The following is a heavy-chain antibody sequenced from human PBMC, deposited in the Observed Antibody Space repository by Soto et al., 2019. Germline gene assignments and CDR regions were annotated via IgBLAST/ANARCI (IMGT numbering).Heavy chain of an antibody. CDR1: GGSISSYY. CDR3: ARVSGWLQLGLDY. J-gene: IGHJ4*02. CDR2: IYYSGST. Sequence: PSETLSLTCTVSGGSISSYYWSWIRQPPGKGLEWIGYIYYSGSTNYNPSLKSRVTISVDTSKNQFSLKLSSVTAADTAVYYCARVSGWLQLGLDYWGQGTLVTVS. D-gene: IGHD5-12*01. V-gene: IGHV4-59*01.